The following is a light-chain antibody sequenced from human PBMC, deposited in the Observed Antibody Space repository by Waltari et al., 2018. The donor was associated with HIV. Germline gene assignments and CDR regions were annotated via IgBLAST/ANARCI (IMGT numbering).Light chain of an antibody. V-gene: IGKV1-39*01. CDR2: VAS. CDR3: QQSYSTPWT. Sequence: DIHMTQSPSSLSTSVGDRVTLTCRASQDITTYLNLYQQKSGEAPKLLIYVASRLQSEVTSRFSGSGSGTDFTLTINSLQPEDFATYYCQQSYSTPWTFGQGTKV. J-gene: IGKJ1*01. CDR1: QDITTY.